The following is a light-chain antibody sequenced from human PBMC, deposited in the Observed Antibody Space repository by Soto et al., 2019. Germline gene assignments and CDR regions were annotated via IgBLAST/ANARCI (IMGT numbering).Light chain of an antibody. J-gene: IGKJ2*01. CDR1: QSISKY. CDR3: QQSYRTPYT. V-gene: IGKV1-39*01. CDR2: AVS. Sequence: DIQMTQSPSSLSASVGDRVTITCRASQSISKYLNWYPQKPGKAPSLLMYAVSSLQGGVPPRFSGSASGTNFSLTIAGLQREDFATYHCQQSYRTPYTFGQGTKLEIK.